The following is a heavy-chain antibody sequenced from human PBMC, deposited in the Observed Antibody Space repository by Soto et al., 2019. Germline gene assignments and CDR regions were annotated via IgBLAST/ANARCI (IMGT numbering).Heavy chain of an antibody. Sequence: PGGSLRLSCAASGFTFSSYGMHWVRQAPGKGLEWVAVIWYDGSNKYYADSVKGRFTISRDNSKNTLYLQMNSLRAEDTAVYYCAKQGILQSPKRAYGDRYFDYWGQGTLVTVSS. V-gene: IGHV3-33*06. CDR1: GFTFSSYG. CDR2: IWYDGSNK. D-gene: IGHD4-17*01. CDR3: AKQGILQSPKRAYGDRYFDY. J-gene: IGHJ4*02.